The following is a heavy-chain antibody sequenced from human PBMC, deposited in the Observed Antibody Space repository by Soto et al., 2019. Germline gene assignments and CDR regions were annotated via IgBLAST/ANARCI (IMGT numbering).Heavy chain of an antibody. CDR3: AKGERYSSSPQVY. D-gene: IGHD6-6*01. CDR2: ISYDGSNK. V-gene: IGHV3-30*18. J-gene: IGHJ4*02. Sequence: PGGSLRLSCAASGFTFSSYGMHWVRQAPGKGLEWVAVISYDGSNKYYADSVKGRFTISRDNSKNTLYLQMNSLRAEDTAVYYWAKGERYSSSPQVYWGQGTLVTVSS. CDR1: GFTFSSYG.